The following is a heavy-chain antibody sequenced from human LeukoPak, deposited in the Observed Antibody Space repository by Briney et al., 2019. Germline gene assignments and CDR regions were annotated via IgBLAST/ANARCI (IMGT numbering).Heavy chain of an antibody. D-gene: IGHD4-11*01. CDR3: ARDDYSNYGYYYYYYMDV. Sequence: GGSLRLSCAASGFTFSSYAMHWVRQAPGKGLEWVAVISYDGSNKYYADSVKGRFTISRDNSKNTLYLQMNSLRAEDTAVYYCARDDYSNYGYYYYYYMDVWGKGTTVTVSS. CDR2: ISYDGSNK. V-gene: IGHV3-30-3*01. CDR1: GFTFSSYA. J-gene: IGHJ6*03.